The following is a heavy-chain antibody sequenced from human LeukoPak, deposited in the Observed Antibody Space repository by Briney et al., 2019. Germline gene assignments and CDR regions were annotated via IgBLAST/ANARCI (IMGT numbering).Heavy chain of an antibody. D-gene: IGHD3-16*01. CDR2: MNPDSGNT. CDR1: GSAFTSYD. Sequence: ASVKVSCKASGSAFTSYDINWVRQATGQGLEWMGWMNPDSGNTGHAQKFQGRVTMTRNTSISTAYMELSSLRSEDTAVYYCARAKRLGGNYYFDYWGQGTLVAVSS. CDR3: ARAKRLGGNYYFDY. V-gene: IGHV1-8*01. J-gene: IGHJ4*02.